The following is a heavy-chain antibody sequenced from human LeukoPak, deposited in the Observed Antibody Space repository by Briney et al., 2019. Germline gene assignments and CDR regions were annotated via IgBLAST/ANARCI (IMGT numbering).Heavy chain of an antibody. J-gene: IGHJ4*02. V-gene: IGHV3-15*01. CDR3: TRTYYYDSSGYSGFDY. D-gene: IGHD3-22*01. CDR2: IKSKTDGGTT. Sequence: GGSLRLSCAASGFTFSNAWMSWVRQAPGKGLEWVGRIKSKTDGGTTDYAAPVKGRFTISRDDSKNTLYLQMNSLKTEDTAVYYCTRTYYYDSSGYSGFDYWGQGTLVTVSS. CDR1: GFTFSNAW.